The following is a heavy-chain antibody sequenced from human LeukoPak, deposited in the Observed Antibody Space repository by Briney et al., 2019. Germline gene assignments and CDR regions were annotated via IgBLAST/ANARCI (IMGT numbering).Heavy chain of an antibody. CDR1: GGSFSGYY. J-gene: IGHJ4*02. V-gene: IGHV4-34*01. D-gene: IGHD3-10*01. CDR3: ARFGSGSYRQFDY. CDR2: INHRGST. Sequence: SETLSLTCAVYGGSFSGYYWSWIRQPPGKGLEWIGEINHRGSTNYNPSLKSRVTISVDTSKNQFSLKLSSVTAADTAVYYCARFGSGSYRQFDYWGQGTLVTVSS.